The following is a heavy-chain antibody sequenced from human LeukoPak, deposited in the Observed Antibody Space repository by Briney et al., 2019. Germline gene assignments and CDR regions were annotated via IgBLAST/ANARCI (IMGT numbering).Heavy chain of an antibody. CDR3: ARGGCGTTSCYGDPGLGP. V-gene: IGHV3-13*01. J-gene: IGHJ5*02. D-gene: IGHD2-2*01. CDR1: GFTVSGYD. CDR2: ISASGDT. Sequence: GGSLRLSCAASGFTVSGYDIHWVRQGTGKGLEWVSFISASGDTRYQDSVKGRFTISRDSVKNSFYLQMNSLRADDTAIYYCARGGCGTTSCYGDPGLGPWGQGTLVIVSS.